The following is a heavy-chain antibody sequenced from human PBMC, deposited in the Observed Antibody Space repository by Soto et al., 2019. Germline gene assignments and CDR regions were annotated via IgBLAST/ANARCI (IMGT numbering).Heavy chain of an antibody. Sequence: PVNGACKTSGYTLTGDYMHWLRQAPGQGLEWMGIINPSGGSTSYAQKFQGRVTMTRDTSTSTVYMELSSLRSEDTAVYYCARGYNWNYSLIHWGQGTLVTVSS. D-gene: IGHD1-7*01. CDR3: ARGYNWNYSLIH. J-gene: IGHJ4*02. CDR2: INPSGGST. V-gene: IGHV1-46*03. CDR1: GYTLTGDY.